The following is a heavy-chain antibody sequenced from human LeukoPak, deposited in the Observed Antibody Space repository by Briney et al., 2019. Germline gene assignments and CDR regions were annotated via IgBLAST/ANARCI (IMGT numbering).Heavy chain of an antibody. CDR3: ARGPNHYYYMDF. CDR1: GYSFTGYY. D-gene: IGHD2-8*01. V-gene: IGHV1-2*02. J-gene: IGHJ6*03. CDR2: INPDGDVT. Sequence: ASMKVSCKASGYSFTGYYIHWVRQAPGQGLEWMGWINPDGDVTKSAQKFQGRVTMTSDKSINTVYMELSGLTSDDTALYYCARGPNHYYYMDFWGKGTTVSVSS.